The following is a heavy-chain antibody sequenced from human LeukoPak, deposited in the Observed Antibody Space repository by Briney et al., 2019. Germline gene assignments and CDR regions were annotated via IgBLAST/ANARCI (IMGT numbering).Heavy chain of an antibody. Sequence: SETLSLTCSVSGASISSYNWGWIRQPPGKGLEWIGYIYYSESTNYNPSLETRVTISVDTSRNQFSLKVHSVTAADTAVYYCVRDWNPLQGHDAFDVWGQGRMVTISS. CDR1: GASISSYN. D-gene: IGHD1-1*01. CDR2: IYYSEST. J-gene: IGHJ3*01. CDR3: VRDWNPLQGHDAFDV. V-gene: IGHV4-59*01.